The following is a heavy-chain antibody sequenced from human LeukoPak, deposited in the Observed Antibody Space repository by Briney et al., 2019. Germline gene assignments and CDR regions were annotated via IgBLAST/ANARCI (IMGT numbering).Heavy chain of an antibody. V-gene: IGHV4-34*01. J-gene: IGHJ3*02. CDR3: AREVFGWRITMVRGVSPSFDI. CDR2: INHSGST. Sequence: SETLSLTCAVYGGSFSGYYWSWIRQPPGKGLEWIGEINHSGSTNYNPSLKSRVTISVDTSKNQFSLKLSSVTAADTAVYYCAREVFGWRITMVRGVSPSFDIWGQGTMVTVSS. D-gene: IGHD3-10*01. CDR1: GGSFSGYY.